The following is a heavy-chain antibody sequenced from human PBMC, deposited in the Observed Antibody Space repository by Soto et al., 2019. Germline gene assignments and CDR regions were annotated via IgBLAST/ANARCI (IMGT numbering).Heavy chain of an antibody. CDR3: ARGLIGQYDFWSGYYSACMDV. CDR1: GGSFSGYY. CDR2: INHSGST. J-gene: IGHJ6*02. D-gene: IGHD3-3*01. Sequence: XGTLCLTCAVYGGSFSGYYWSWIRQPPGKGLEWIGEINHSGSTNYNPSLKSRVTISVDTSKNQFSLKLSSVTAADTAVYYCARGLIGQYDFWSGYYSACMDVWGQGTTVTVSS. V-gene: IGHV4-34*01.